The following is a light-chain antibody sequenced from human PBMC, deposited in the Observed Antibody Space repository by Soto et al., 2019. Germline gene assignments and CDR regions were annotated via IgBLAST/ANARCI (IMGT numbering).Light chain of an antibody. Sequence: QMTQSPSSVSASVGDRVTIAFRASQGISSWLAWYQQKPGKAPKLLIYAASGLQSGVPSRFSGSGSGTDFTLTISRLEPEDFAVYYCQQYGSSPTFGEGTRLEIK. J-gene: IGKJ5*01. V-gene: IGKV1-12*01. CDR2: AAS. CDR1: QGISSW. CDR3: QQYGSSPT.